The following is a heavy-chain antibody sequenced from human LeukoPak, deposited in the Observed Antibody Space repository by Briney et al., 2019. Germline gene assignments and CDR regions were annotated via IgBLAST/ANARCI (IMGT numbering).Heavy chain of an antibody. J-gene: IGHJ4*02. V-gene: IGHV4-34*01. CDR1: GGSFSGYY. Sequence: PSETLSLTCAVYGGSFSGYYWSWIRPPPGKGLEWIGEINHSGSTNYNPSLKSRVTISVDTSKNQFSLKLSSVTAADTAVYYCARPGDGSSWSLFDYWGQGTLVTVSS. D-gene: IGHD6-13*01. CDR3: ARPGDGSSWSLFDY. CDR2: INHSGST.